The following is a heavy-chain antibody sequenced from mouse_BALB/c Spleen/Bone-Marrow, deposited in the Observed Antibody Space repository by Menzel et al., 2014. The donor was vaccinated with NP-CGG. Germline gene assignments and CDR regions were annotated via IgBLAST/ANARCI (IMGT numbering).Heavy chain of an antibody. CDR1: GFTFSSFG. CDR2: ISNGSSTI. D-gene: IGHD2-4*01. V-gene: IGHV5-17*02. Sequence: EVQGVESGGGLVQPGGSRKLSCAASGFTFSSFGMHWFRQAPEKGLEWVAYISNGSSTIYYADTVKGRFTISRDNPKNTLFLQMTSLRSEDTAMYYCARKGAMITHYYAMDYWGQGTSVTVSS. CDR3: ARKGAMITHYYAMDY. J-gene: IGHJ4*01.